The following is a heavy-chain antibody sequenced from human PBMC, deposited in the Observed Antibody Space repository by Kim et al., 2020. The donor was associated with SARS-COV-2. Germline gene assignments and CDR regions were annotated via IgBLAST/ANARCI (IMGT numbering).Heavy chain of an antibody. Sequence: GGSLRLSCAASGFTFSSYSMNWVRQAPGNGLEWVSSISSSSSYIYYADSVKGRFTISRDNAKNSLYLQMNSLRAEDTAVYYCAGYCSSTSCYGAVDYWGQGTLVTVSS. V-gene: IGHV3-21*04. CDR2: ISSSSSYI. CDR1: GFTFSSYS. J-gene: IGHJ4*02. D-gene: IGHD2-2*01. CDR3: AGYCSSTSCYGAVDY.